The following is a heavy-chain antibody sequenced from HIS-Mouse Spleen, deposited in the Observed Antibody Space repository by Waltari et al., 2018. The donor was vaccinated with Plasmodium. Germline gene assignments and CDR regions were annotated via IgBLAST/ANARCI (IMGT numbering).Heavy chain of an antibody. Sequence: QVQLVESGGGVVQPGRSLRLSCAASGFPFSSQAMHWFRQPPGKGLEWVAVIAYEGSNKYYADSVKGRFTISRDNSKNTLYLQMNSLRAEDTAVYYCARVSGYDIRDAFDIWGQGTMVTASS. V-gene: IGHV3-30*04. CDR3: ARVSGYDIRDAFDI. D-gene: IGHD5-12*01. CDR2: IAYEGSNK. CDR1: GFPFSSQA. J-gene: IGHJ3*02.